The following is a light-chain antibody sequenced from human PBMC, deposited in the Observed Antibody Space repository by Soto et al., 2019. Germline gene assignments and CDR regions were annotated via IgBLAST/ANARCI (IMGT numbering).Light chain of an antibody. CDR2: GAS. V-gene: IGKV3-20*01. CDR3: QQYGGSPIT. J-gene: IGKJ5*01. Sequence: EIVLTQSPGTLPLSPGERATLSCRASQSVSSYKLAWYQQKPGQPPRLLISGASSRATGIPDRFSGSGSGTDFTLTISRLEPEDFALYYCQQYGGSPITFGQGTRLEI. CDR1: QSVSSYK.